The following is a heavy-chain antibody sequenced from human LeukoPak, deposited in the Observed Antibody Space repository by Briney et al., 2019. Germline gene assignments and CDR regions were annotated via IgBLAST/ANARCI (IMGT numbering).Heavy chain of an antibody. CDR2: ISSSSPTI. V-gene: IGHV3-48*01. CDR1: GFTFSRYN. Sequence: GGSLRLSCAASGFTFSRYNMNWVRHAPGKGLEWVSYISSSSPTIYYADSVKGRFTISRDNAKNSLYLQMNSLRAEDTAVYYCARDRVRGYSGYGDHDAFDIWGQGTMVTVSS. CDR3: ARDRVRGYSGYGDHDAFDI. D-gene: IGHD5-12*01. J-gene: IGHJ3*02.